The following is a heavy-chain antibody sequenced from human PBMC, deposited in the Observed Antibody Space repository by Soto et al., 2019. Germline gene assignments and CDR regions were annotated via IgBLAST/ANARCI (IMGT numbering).Heavy chain of an antibody. J-gene: IGHJ5*02. D-gene: IGHD6-25*01. V-gene: IGHV4-39*01. CDR2: MYYSGTT. CDR1: GGSISSSDFY. CDR3: AVVDSTGNWFEP. Sequence: SETLSLTCTVSGGSISSSDFYWGWLRQTPGKGLEFIGSMYYSGTTYYNPSLKSRVTISVDTSKNQFTLKLISVTAADTAVYYCAVVDSTGNWFEPWGEGALVTVSS.